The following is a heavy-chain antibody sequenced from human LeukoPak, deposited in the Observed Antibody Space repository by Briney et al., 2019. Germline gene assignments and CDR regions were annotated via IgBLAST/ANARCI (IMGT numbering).Heavy chain of an antibody. CDR3: ARPRRRGYAFDI. Sequence: WVRQPPGKGLEWIGSIYYSGSTYYNPSLKSRVTISVDTSKNQFSLKLSSVTAADTAVYYCARPRRRGYAFDIWGQGTMVTVSS. CDR2: IYYSGST. J-gene: IGHJ3*02. D-gene: IGHD5-24*01. V-gene: IGHV4-39*01.